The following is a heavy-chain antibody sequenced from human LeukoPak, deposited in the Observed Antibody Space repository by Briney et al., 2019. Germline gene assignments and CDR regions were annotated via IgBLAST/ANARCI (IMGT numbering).Heavy chain of an antibody. J-gene: IGHJ4*02. Sequence: GASVKVSCKASGHTFTSYGISWVRQAPGQGLEWMGWISAYNGNTNYAQKLQGRVTMTTDTSTSTAYMELRSLRSDDTAVYYCARLILGTGTTSYYFDYWGQGTLVTVSS. CDR2: ISAYNGNT. CDR3: ARLILGTGTTSYYFDY. D-gene: IGHD1-1*01. V-gene: IGHV1-18*01. CDR1: GHTFTSYG.